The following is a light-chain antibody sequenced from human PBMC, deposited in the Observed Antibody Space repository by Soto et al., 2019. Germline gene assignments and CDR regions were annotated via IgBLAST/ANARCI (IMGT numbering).Light chain of an antibody. Sequence: QSVLTQSPSASASLGASVKLTCTLSSGHSSYAIAWHQQQPEKGPRYLMKLNSDGSHSKVDGIPDRFSGSSSGAERYLTISSLQSEDEADYYCQTWGTGIVVFGGGTKVTVL. CDR2: LNSDGSH. CDR1: SGHSSYA. CDR3: QTWGTGIVV. J-gene: IGLJ2*01. V-gene: IGLV4-69*01.